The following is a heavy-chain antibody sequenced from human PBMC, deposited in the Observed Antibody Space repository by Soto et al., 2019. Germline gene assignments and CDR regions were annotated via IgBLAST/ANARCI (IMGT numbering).Heavy chain of an antibody. J-gene: IGHJ5*02. CDR3: AGEDRNYYDSSGFYR. CDR1: GGSISSGTYY. CDR2: IHYSGST. V-gene: IGHV4-31*03. Sequence: TVSLTCTVSGGSISSGTYYWSWIRQHPGKGLEWIGYIHYSGSTNYNPSLKSRVTMSLDTSKNQFSLKLTSVTAADTAVYYCAGEDRNYYDSSGFYRWGRGTLVTVSS. D-gene: IGHD3-22*01.